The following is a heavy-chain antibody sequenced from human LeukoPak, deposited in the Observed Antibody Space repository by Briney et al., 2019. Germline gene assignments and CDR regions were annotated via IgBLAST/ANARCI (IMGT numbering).Heavy chain of an antibody. Sequence: GGSLRLSCVASGFTFSSYAMHWVRQAPGKGLEWVSYISSSGSTIYYADSVKGRFTISRDNAKNSLYLQMNSLRAEDTAVYYCAELGITMIGGVWGKGTTVTISS. J-gene: IGHJ6*04. CDR2: ISSSGSTI. V-gene: IGHV3-48*03. D-gene: IGHD3-10*02. CDR1: GFTFSSYA. CDR3: AELGITMIGGV.